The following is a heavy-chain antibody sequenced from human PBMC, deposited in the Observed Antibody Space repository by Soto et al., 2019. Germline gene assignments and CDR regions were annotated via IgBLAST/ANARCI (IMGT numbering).Heavy chain of an antibody. D-gene: IGHD2-2*01. CDR1: GYTFTGYY. V-gene: IGHV1-2*04. Sequence: ASVKVSCKASGYTFTGYYMHWVRQAPGQGLEWMGWINPNSGGTNYAQKFQGWVTMTRDTSISTAYMELSRLRPDDTAVYYCERDLTHSSSTRCYSYGLDVWGQGTTVTVSS. CDR3: ERDLTHSSSTRCYSYGLDV. J-gene: IGHJ6*02. CDR2: INPNSGGT.